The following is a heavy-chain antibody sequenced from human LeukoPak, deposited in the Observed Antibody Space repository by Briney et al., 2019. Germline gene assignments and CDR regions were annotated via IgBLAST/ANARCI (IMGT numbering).Heavy chain of an antibody. Sequence: PGGSLRLSCLVSGFIFSDHYMDWVRKAPGKGLEWVGRCRNKANSYTTEYRASVQGRFTISRDDSENSLYLQMNSLKIEDTAVYYCARVVGSGNYFHFDSWGRGTLVTVSS. CDR1: GFIFSDHY. D-gene: IGHD3-10*01. CDR3: ARVVGSGNYFHFDS. J-gene: IGHJ4*02. CDR2: CRNKANSYTT. V-gene: IGHV3-72*01.